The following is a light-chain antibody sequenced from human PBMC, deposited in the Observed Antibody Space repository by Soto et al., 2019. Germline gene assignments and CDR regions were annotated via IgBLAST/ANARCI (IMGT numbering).Light chain of an antibody. CDR1: QSLLHSNGYNY. Sequence: DIVMTQSPLSLPVTPGEPASISCRSXQSLLHSNGYNYLDWYLQKPGQSPQLLISLGSNRASGVPARFSGSGSATDFTLNIARVEAEDFGVYYCMQALQSPYTFGQGTKLEIK. CDR2: LGS. V-gene: IGKV2-28*01. CDR3: MQALQSPYT. J-gene: IGKJ2*01.